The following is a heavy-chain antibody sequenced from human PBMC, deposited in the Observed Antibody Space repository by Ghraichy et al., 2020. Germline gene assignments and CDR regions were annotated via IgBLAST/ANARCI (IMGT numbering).Heavy chain of an antibody. J-gene: IGHJ6*02. CDR3: ARSRLVGATGFPWDV. CDR1: GFSLITTGMR. D-gene: IGHD1-26*01. CDR2: IDWQDDK. Sequence: SGPTLVKPTQTLTLTCAFSGFSLITTGMRVSWIRQPPGKALEWLARIDWQDDKFYSTSLKTRLTISKDTSKNQVVLIVTNMDPVDTGTYFCARSRLVGATGFPWDVWGQGTTVTVSS. V-gene: IGHV2-70*04.